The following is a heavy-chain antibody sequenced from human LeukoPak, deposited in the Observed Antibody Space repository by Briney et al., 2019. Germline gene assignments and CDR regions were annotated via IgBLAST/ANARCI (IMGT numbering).Heavy chain of an antibody. CDR1: GGSISSGSYY. V-gene: IGHV4-61*02. CDR3: ARDMRLRLGLGAFDI. Sequence: SETLSLTCTVSGGSISSGSYYWSWIRQPAGKGLEWIGRIYTSGSTNYNPSLKSRVTMSVDTSKNQFSLKLSSVTAADTAVYYCARDMRLRLGLGAFDIWGQGTMVTVSS. J-gene: IGHJ3*02. D-gene: IGHD3-16*01. CDR2: IYTSGST.